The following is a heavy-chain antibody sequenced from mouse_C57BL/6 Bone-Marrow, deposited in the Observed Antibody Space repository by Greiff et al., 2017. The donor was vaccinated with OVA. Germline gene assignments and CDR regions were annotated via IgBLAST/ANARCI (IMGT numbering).Heavy chain of an antibody. CDR2: ISNLAYSI. D-gene: IGHD2-4*01. J-gene: IGHJ1*03. Sequence: EVNVVESGGGLVQPGGSLKLSCAASGFTFSDYGMAWVRQAPRKGPEWVAFISNLAYSIYYADTVTGRFTISRENAKNTLYLEMSSLRSEDTAMYYCARQGIYYDYDVLYFDVWGTGTTVTVSS. CDR3: ARQGIYYDYDVLYFDV. V-gene: IGHV5-15*01. CDR1: GFTFSDYG.